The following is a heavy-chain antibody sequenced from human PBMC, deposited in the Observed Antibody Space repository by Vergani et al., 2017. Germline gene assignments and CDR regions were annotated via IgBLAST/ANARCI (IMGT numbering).Heavy chain of an antibody. CDR1: GGSISSYY. Sequence: QLQLQESGPGLVKPSETLSLTCTVSGGSISSYYWSWIRQPPGKGLEWIGYIYYSGSTNYNPSLKSRVTISVDTSKNQFSLKLSSVTAADTAVYYCARAGTYDFWSGFDYYYYMDVWGKGTTVTVSS. V-gene: IGHV4-59*01. J-gene: IGHJ6*03. CDR3: ARAGTYDFWSGFDYYYYMDV. D-gene: IGHD3-3*01. CDR2: IYYSGST.